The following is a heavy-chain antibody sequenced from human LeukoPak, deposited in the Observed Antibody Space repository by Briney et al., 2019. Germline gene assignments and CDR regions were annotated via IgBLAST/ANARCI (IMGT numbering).Heavy chain of an antibody. J-gene: IGHJ4*02. CDR2: ISYDGSNK. CDR1: GFTFSSYG. V-gene: IGHV3-30*18. D-gene: IGHD3-22*01. CDR3: AKEALVTMIVVVITIWAFTLPHY. Sequence: PGRSLRLSCAASGFTFSSYGMHWVRQAPGKGLEWVAVISYDGSNKYYADSVKGRFTISRDNSKNTLYLQMNSLRAEDTAVYYCAKEALVTMIVVVITIWAFTLPHYWGQGTLVTVSS.